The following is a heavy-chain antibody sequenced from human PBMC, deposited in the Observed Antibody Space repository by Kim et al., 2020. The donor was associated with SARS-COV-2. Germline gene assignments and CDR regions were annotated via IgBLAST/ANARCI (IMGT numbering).Heavy chain of an antibody. Sequence: LKSRVTISVDTSKNQFSLKLSSVTAAETAVYYCARATMITFGGVIDHFDYWGQGTLVTVSS. J-gene: IGHJ4*02. D-gene: IGHD3-16*02. V-gene: IGHV4-31*02. CDR3: ARATMITFGGVIDHFDY.